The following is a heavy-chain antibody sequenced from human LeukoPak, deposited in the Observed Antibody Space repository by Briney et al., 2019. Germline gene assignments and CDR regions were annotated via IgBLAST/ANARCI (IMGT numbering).Heavy chain of an antibody. D-gene: IGHD4-17*01. V-gene: IGHV3-21*01. Sequence: WVSSTSSSSSYIYYADSVKGRFTISRDNAKNSLYLQMNSLRAEDTAVYYCARSLGESDYWGQGTLVTVSS. CDR2: TSSSSSYI. J-gene: IGHJ4*02. CDR3: ARSLGESDY.